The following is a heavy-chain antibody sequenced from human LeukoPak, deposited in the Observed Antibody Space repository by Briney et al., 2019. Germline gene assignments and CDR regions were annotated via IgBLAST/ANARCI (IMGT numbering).Heavy chain of an antibody. D-gene: IGHD2-15*01. J-gene: IGHJ4*02. CDR1: GFSFSNYA. Sequence: GGSLRLSCSASGFSFSNYAIHCVRQAPGKGLEYVSAISTNGGSTYYADSVKGRFTISRDNSKNTLYLQMSSLRAEDTAVYYCVKGYCSSGNCFSRTMYYFDYWGQGTLVTVSS. CDR3: VKGYCSSGNCFSRTMYYFDY. V-gene: IGHV3-64D*09. CDR2: ISTNGGST.